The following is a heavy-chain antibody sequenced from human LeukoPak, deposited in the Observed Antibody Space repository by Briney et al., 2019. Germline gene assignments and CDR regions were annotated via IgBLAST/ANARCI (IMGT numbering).Heavy chain of an antibody. V-gene: IGHV1-2*02. CDR3: ARGGGGWDY. Sequence: SVKVSCKASGYNFTGYYLHWVRRAPGQGLKWMGWMNLYSGTTDYAQKFQGRVTLTRDTSITTASMEMTGLRSDDTVVYYCARGGGGWDYCGQGTLVTVSS. J-gene: IGHJ4*02. CDR2: MNLYSGTT. CDR1: GYNFTGYY. D-gene: IGHD6-19*01.